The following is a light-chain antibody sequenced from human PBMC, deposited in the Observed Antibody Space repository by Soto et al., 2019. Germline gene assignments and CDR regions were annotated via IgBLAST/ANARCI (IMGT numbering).Light chain of an antibody. V-gene: IGKV3-15*01. CDR1: QSVSID. CDR3: QQYYDWLDVT. Sequence: EIVMTQSPATLSVSPGETVTLSCRASQSVSIDLAWYQQKPGQAPRLLISAASTRATGIPARFSGSGFGTEFTLTISSLQSEDFAVYYCQQYYDWLDVTFGQGTKVEI. CDR2: AAS. J-gene: IGKJ1*01.